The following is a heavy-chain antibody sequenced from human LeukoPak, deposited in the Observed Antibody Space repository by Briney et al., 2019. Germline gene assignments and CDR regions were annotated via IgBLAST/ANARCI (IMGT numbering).Heavy chain of an antibody. Sequence: SVKVSCKASGGTFSSYAISWVRQAPGQGLEWMGGIIPIFGTANYAQKFQGRVTITTDESTSTAYMELSSLRSEDTAVYYCARDSHCSSTSCYNYYYYYMDVWGKGTTVTVSS. D-gene: IGHD2-2*02. CDR1: GGTFSSYA. V-gene: IGHV1-69*05. CDR2: IIPIFGTA. CDR3: ARDSHCSSTSCYNYYYYYMDV. J-gene: IGHJ6*03.